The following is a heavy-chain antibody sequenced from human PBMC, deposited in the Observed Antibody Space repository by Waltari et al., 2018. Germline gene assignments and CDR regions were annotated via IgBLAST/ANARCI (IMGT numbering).Heavy chain of an antibody. CDR2: IGYDSKTI. CDR3: ARDGGRGYDNDY. V-gene: IGHV3-48*04. D-gene: IGHD5-12*01. Sequence: EVHLMESGGGLVQTGGSLRLSCAASGFTFRLHTINWVRQAPGKGLEWVSYIGYDSKTIYYADSVKGRFTISRDNAKNSLSLQMNSLRADDTAVYYCARDGGRGYDNDYWGQGTLVTVSS. CDR1: GFTFRLHT. J-gene: IGHJ4*02.